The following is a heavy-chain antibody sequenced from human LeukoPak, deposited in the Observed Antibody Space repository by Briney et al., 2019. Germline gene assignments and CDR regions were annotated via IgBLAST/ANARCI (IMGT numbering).Heavy chain of an antibody. CDR2: IIPIFGTA. Sequence: SVKVSCKASGGTFSSYAISWVRQAPGQGLEWMGGIIPIFGTANYTQKFQGRVTITTDESTSTAYTELSSLRSEDTAVYYCARVRLVPAAIFSGYYYYMDVWGKGTTVTVSS. D-gene: IGHD2-2*01. J-gene: IGHJ6*03. CDR1: GGTFSSYA. V-gene: IGHV1-69*05. CDR3: ARVRLVPAAIFSGYYYYMDV.